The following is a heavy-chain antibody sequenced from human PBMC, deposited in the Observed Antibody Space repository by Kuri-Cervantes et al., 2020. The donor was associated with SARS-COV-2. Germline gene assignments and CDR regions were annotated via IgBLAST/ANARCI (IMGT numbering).Heavy chain of an antibody. CDR1: GYTFTSYG. CDR3: AREGVLRYFDWLYNWFDP. CDR2: ISAYNGNT. D-gene: IGHD3-9*01. V-gene: IGHV1-18*01. J-gene: IGHJ5*02. Sequence: ASVKVSCKASGYTFTSYGISWVRQAPGQGLEWMGWISAYNGNTNYAQKFQGRVTMTRDTSISTAYMELSRLRSDDTAVYYCAREGVLRYFDWLYNWFDPWGQGTLVTVSS.